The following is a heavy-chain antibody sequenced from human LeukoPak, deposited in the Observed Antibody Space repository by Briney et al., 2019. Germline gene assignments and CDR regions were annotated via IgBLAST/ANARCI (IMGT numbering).Heavy chain of an antibody. CDR3: ANNWNCDY. CDR1: GFTVSSNYA. CDR2: ISASGDRT. V-gene: IGHV3-23*01. D-gene: IGHD1-1*01. J-gene: IGHJ4*02. Sequence: GGSLRLSCAASGFTVSSNYAMTWVRQAPGKGLEWVSLISASGDRTYYAESVKGRFTISRDNSKNTLYLQMNSLRAEDTAVYYCANNWNCDYWGQGTLVTVSS.